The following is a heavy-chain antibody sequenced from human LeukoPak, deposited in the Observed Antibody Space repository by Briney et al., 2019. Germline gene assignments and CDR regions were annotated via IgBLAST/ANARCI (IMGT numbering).Heavy chain of an antibody. CDR2: FNPNSGGA. V-gene: IGHV1-2*02. CDR1: AYTLTDYY. CDR3: ARGYAYFDY. Sequence: ASVKVSFKASAYTLTDYYVHWVRLAPGQGLEWMGWFNPNSGGANYAQKFQGRVTMTRDTSISTAYMELSRLTSDDTGVYYCARGYAYFDYWGQGTLVTVSS. J-gene: IGHJ4*02. D-gene: IGHD2-2*01.